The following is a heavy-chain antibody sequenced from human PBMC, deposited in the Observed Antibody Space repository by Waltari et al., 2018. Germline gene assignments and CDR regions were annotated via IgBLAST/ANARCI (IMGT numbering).Heavy chain of an antibody. Sequence: QVQLQESGPGLVKPSQTLSLTCTVSGGSISSGSYYWSWIRQPAGKGLEWIGYIYTSGSTNSNPSRKGRVTISVDTSKNQFSLKLSSVTAADTAVYYCASGSFLNWFDPWGQGTLVTVSS. D-gene: IGHD6-25*01. J-gene: IGHJ5*02. CDR1: GGSISSGSYY. CDR2: IYTSGST. CDR3: ASGSFLNWFDP. V-gene: IGHV4-61*09.